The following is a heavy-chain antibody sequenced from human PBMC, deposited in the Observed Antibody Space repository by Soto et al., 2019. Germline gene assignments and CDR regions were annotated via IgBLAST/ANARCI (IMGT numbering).Heavy chain of an antibody. CDR3: ARVGGPGDYYFDY. V-gene: IGHV1-69*13. Sequence: RALVKVPCKASGGTFSSYAISWVRQAPGQGLEWMGGIIPIFGTANYAQKFQGRVTITADESTSTAYMELSSLRSEDTAVYYCARVGGPGDYYFDYWGQGTRVTV. J-gene: IGHJ4*02. CDR2: IIPIFGTA. D-gene: IGHD4-17*01. CDR1: GGTFSSYA.